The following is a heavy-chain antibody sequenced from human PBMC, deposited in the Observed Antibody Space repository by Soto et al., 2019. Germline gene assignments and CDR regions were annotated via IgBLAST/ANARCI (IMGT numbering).Heavy chain of an antibody. D-gene: IGHD3-3*01. CDR2: IIPIFGIG. CDR3: ARSALTLFGVVSIPTHYYSAMDV. Sequence: QVQLVQSGAEVKKPGSSVKVSCKASGGTFNRYAISWVRQAPGQGLEWMGGIIPIFGIGNDAQRFQGRVRSNADASTGTAYMEQSSLRAEAAGVYYCARSALTLFGVVSIPTHYYSAMDVWGDGTTVTVSS. J-gene: IGHJ6*01. V-gene: IGHV1-69*01. CDR1: GGTFNRYA.